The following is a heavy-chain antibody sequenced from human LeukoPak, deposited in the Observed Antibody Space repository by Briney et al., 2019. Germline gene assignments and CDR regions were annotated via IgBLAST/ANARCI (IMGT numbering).Heavy chain of an antibody. CDR2: IIPRLSTS. Sequence: SVKVSCKASGGTFSTYGISWVRQAPGQGLEWMGRIIPRLSTSNYAQKFQGRVTITTDESTSTAYMELSSLRSEDTAVYYCARDPHSGYDRLFDAFDIWGQGTMVTISS. D-gene: IGHD5-12*01. CDR3: ARDPHSGYDRLFDAFDI. J-gene: IGHJ3*02. V-gene: IGHV1-69*11. CDR1: GGTFSTYG.